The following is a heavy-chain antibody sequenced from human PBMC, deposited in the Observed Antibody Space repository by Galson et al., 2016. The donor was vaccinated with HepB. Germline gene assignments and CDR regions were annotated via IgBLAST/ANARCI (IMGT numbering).Heavy chain of an antibody. CDR2: ISGSGGVK. CDR1: GFTFSNYA. V-gene: IGHV3-23*01. D-gene: IGHD6-6*01. Sequence: SLRLSCAASGFTFSNYAMTWVRQAPGKGLEWVSAISGSGGVKYYADSVKGRFTFSRDNTKNTVFLQMSSLRVEDTAIDYCAKNLSSSHGLDVWGQGTTVTVSS. J-gene: IGHJ6*02. CDR3: AKNLSSSHGLDV.